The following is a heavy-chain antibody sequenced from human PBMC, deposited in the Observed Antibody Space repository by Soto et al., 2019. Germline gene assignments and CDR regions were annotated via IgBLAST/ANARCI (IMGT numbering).Heavy chain of an antibody. CDR2: IWHDGIRK. CDR1: GFIFSSYR. D-gene: IGHD3-16*01. J-gene: IGHJ4*02. V-gene: IGHV3-33*01. Sequence: QVQLVESGGGVVQPGRSLRLSCTASGFIFSSYRIYWVRQAPGKGLEGVTVIWHDGIRKYYADSVKGRFTVSRDNSRNTVYLQMNSLKAEDKAVYYCARGDDYLLFDYWGQGTLVAVSS. CDR3: ARGDDYLLFDY.